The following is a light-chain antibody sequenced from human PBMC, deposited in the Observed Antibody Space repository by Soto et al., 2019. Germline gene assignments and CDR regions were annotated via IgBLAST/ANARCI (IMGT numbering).Light chain of an antibody. V-gene: IGKV1-17*01. CDR3: LQYNSPPLT. CDR1: QGIRYA. J-gene: IGKJ1*01. CDR2: GAS. Sequence: DLQMTQSPSSLSASVGDRVTITCRASQGIRYALGWYQQKPGTAPKRLIYGASILQNGVPSRFGGSGSGTEFTLTISILQPEDFATYYCLQYNSPPLTFGQGTKVEI.